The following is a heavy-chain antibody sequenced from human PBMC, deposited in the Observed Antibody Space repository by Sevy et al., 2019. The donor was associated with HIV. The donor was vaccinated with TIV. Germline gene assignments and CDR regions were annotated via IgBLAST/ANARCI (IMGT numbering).Heavy chain of an antibody. J-gene: IGHJ3*02. Sequence: GGSLRLSCAASGFTFSSYAMHWVRQAPGKGLEWVAVISYDGSNKYYADSVKGRFTISRDNSKNTLYLQMNSLRVEDTAVYYCAREERYYYDSSGYPDAFDIWGQGTMVTVSS. CDR1: GFTFSSYA. CDR2: ISYDGSNK. V-gene: IGHV3-30-3*01. D-gene: IGHD3-22*01. CDR3: AREERYYYDSSGYPDAFDI.